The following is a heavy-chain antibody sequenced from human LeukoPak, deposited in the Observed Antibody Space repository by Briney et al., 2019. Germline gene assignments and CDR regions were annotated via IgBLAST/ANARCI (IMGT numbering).Heavy chain of an antibody. J-gene: IGHJ4*02. CDR2: IHDTGST. V-gene: IGHV4-59*11. CDR1: GGSLSSHD. D-gene: IGHD2-2*01. CDR3: ARFSSGCSTSSCYLTY. Sequence: SETLSLTCSVSGGSLSSHDWSWIRQPPGKGLELIGHIHDTGSTFYNPSLRGRVTISLDTSNNQFSLKLTSMTAADTAVYYCARFSSGCSTSSCYLTYWGQGTLVTVS.